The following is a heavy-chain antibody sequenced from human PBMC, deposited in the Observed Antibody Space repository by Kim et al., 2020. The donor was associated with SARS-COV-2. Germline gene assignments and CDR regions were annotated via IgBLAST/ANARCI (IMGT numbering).Heavy chain of an antibody. CDR2: IYYSGST. J-gene: IGHJ3*02. V-gene: IGHV4-39*01. D-gene: IGHD3-22*01. CDR1: GGSISSSSYY. Sequence: SETLSLTCTVSGGSISSSSYYWGWIRQPPGKGLEWIGSIYYSGSTYYNPSLKSRVTISVDTSKNQFSLKLSSVTAADTAVYYCARRLLYYDSSGYSAAAFDIWGQGTMVTVSS. CDR3: ARRLLYYDSSGYSAAAFDI.